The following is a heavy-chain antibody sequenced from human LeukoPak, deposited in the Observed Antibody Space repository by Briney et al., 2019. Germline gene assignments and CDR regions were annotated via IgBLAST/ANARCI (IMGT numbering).Heavy chain of an antibody. V-gene: IGHV4-30-4*01. CDR3: ARVTAVVTQPVDY. D-gene: IGHD4-23*01. CDR1: GGPISSGDYY. CDR2: IDYTGST. J-gene: IGHJ4*02. Sequence: SETLSLTCTVSGGPISSGDYYWSWIRQPPGKGLEWIGYIDYTGSTNYNPPLKSRVTISVDTSKSQFSLKEYSVTAADTAVYYCARVTAVVTQPVDYWGQGTLVTVSS.